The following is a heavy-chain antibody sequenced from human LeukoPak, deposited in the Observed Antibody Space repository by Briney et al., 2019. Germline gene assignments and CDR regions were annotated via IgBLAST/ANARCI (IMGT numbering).Heavy chain of an antibody. CDR2: INHSGST. CDR1: GGSFSGYY. CDR3: AKHYGRSDY. V-gene: IGHV4-34*01. Sequence: SETLSLTCAVYGGSFSGYYWSWIRQPPGKGLEWIGEINHSGSTNYNPSLKRRVTISVDTSKNQFSLKLSSVTAADTAVYYCAKHYGRSDYWGQGTLVTVSS. D-gene: IGHD4-17*01. J-gene: IGHJ4*02.